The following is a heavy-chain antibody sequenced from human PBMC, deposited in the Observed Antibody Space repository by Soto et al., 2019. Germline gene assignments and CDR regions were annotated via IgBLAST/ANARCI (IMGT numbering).Heavy chain of an antibody. V-gene: IGHV5-10-1*01. J-gene: IGHJ3*01. CDR2: LDPADSFT. CDR1: GYSFTTFW. CDR3: ARHLHANRNYLDALDV. Sequence: GESLKISCNVSGYSFTTFWISWVRQMPEKGLEWMGRLDPADSFTNYSPSFQGHVTISVDKSINTAYLQWSSLKASDTAIYYCARHLHANRNYLDALDVWGQGTLVTFSS. D-gene: IGHD2-8*01.